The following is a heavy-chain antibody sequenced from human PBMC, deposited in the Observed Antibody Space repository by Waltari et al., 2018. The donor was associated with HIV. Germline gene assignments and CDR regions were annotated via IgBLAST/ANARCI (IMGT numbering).Heavy chain of an antibody. CDR2: IYYSGST. J-gene: IGHJ5*02. D-gene: IGHD3-22*01. CDR1: GGSISSSSYY. V-gene: IGHV4-39*07. CDR3: VSFYYYDSSGGRP. Sequence: QLQLQESGPGLVKPSETLSLTCTVSGGSISSSSYYWGWLRQPPGKGLEWIGSIYYSGSTYYNPSLKSRVTISVDTSKNQFSLKLSSVTAADTAVYYCVSFYYYDSSGGRPWGQGTLVTVSS.